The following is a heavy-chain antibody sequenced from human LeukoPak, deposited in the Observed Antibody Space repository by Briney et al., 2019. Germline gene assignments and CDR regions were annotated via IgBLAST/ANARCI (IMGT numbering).Heavy chain of an antibody. Sequence: GGSLRLSCAASGFTFSGYYMTWIRQAPGKGLEWVSYISGDGNTIDYADAVKGGFTISRDNAKNSLYLQMNSLRAEDTALYYCARGGAQGMDVWGQGTTVTVS. CDR2: ISGDGNTI. CDR1: GFTFSGYY. V-gene: IGHV3-11*01. CDR3: ARGGAQGMDV. J-gene: IGHJ6*02. D-gene: IGHD1-26*01.